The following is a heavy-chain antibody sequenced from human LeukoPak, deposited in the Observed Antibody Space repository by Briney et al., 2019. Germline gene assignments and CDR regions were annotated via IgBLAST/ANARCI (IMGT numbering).Heavy chain of an antibody. J-gene: IGHJ6*02. CDR2: MNRDGSEK. CDR1: GFTFSDFW. Sequence: AGGSLRLSCAASGFTFSDFWLSWVRQAPGKGQEWVANMNRDGSEKNYVDSMKGRITISRDNAKNSLYLQMNSLRVEDTAVYYCARDGGIIRFGGQDVWGQGTTVTVS. V-gene: IGHV3-7*01. CDR3: ARDGGIIRFGGQDV. D-gene: IGHD3-16*01.